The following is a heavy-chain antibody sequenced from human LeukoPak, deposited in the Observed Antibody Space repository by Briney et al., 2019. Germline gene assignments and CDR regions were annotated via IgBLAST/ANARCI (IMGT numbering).Heavy chain of an antibody. J-gene: IGHJ4*02. V-gene: IGHV3-23*01. Sequence: GGSLRLSCAASGFTFSSYAMSWVRQAPGKGLEWVAAISNSGGDTFYSDSGKGRFTIARDNSKNTLYLQMNSLRVDDTAVYYCANLRASYYYGSGGSAYYFDYWGQGTLVTVSS. CDR2: ISNSGGDT. CDR1: GFTFSSYA. CDR3: ANLRASYYYGSGGSAYYFDY. D-gene: IGHD3-10*01.